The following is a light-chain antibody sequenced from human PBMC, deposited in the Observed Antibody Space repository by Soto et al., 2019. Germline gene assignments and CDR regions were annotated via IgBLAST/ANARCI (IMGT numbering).Light chain of an antibody. Sequence: EIVLTQSPGTLSLSPGERATLSCRASQSVSSNYLAWYQQKPGQAPRLLIYGASNRASGIPDRFSVRASGTGFTLTINRMEPDDFAVYFCHQYGGSPPFTFGQGTKVEIK. CDR2: GAS. CDR1: QSVSSNY. J-gene: IGKJ2*01. CDR3: HQYGGSPPFT. V-gene: IGKV3-20*01.